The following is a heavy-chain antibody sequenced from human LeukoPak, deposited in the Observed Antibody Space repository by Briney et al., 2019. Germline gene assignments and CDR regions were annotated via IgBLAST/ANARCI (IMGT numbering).Heavy chain of an antibody. CDR3: ARAYYYYGAFDI. CDR2: IKQDGSEK. V-gene: IGHV3-7*03. J-gene: IGHJ3*02. D-gene: IGHD3-22*01. CDR1: GLTFSNYW. Sequence: GGSLRLSCAASGLTFSNYWMDWVRQAPGKGLEWVANIKQDGSEKNYVDSVKGRFIISRDNAKNSLYLQMNSLRAEDTAVYYCARAYYYYGAFDIWGQGTMVTVSS.